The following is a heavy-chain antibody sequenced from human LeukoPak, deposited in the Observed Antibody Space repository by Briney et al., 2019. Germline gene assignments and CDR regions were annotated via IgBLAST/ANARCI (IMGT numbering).Heavy chain of an antibody. Sequence: GASVRVSYKASGDTFSIYGISWVPQAPGQGLEWMVKLIPILGITNYAQKFQGRVTITADKSTTTPYMELSSLRSEDTAVYFCARGFESSTSYVSDFDFWGQGALVTVSS. J-gene: IGHJ4*02. CDR1: GDTFSIYG. D-gene: IGHD3-16*01. CDR3: ARGFESSTSYVSDFDF. CDR2: LIPILGIT. V-gene: IGHV1-69*04.